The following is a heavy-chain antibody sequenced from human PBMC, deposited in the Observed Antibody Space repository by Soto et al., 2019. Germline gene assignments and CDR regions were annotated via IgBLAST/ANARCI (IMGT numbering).Heavy chain of an antibody. D-gene: IGHD3-10*01. CDR2: IYYSGST. CDR3: ATRTDYYYGSGSLGGMDV. CDR1: GGSISSGVYY. V-gene: IGHV4-31*03. J-gene: IGHJ6*02. Sequence: QVQLQESGPGLVKPSQTLSLTCTVSGGSISSGVYYWSWIRQHPGKGLEWIGYIYYSGSTHYNPSLKSRVTISVDTSKNQFSLKLSSVTAADTAVYYCATRTDYYYGSGSLGGMDVWGQGTTFTVSS.